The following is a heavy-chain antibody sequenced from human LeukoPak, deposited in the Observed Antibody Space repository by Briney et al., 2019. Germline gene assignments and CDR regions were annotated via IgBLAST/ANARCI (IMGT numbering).Heavy chain of an antibody. D-gene: IGHD3-22*01. CDR3: ARLHLWDSSGYYFDY. V-gene: IGHV4-39*01. Sequence: SETLSLTCTVSGVSISTSRYYWGWIRQPPGKGLEWIGNIYYTGPTYYNASLESRVTISLDTSKNQFFLKLSSVTAADTAVYYCARLHLWDSSGYYFDYWGQGTLVTVSS. CDR1: GVSISTSRYY. J-gene: IGHJ4*02. CDR2: IYYTGPT.